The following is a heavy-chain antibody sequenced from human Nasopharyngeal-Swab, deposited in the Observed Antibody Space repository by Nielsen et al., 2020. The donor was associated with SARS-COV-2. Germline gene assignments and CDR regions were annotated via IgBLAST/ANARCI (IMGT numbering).Heavy chain of an antibody. CDR3: ARVRARDGYIFDY. V-gene: IGHV3-9*01. D-gene: IGHD5-24*01. J-gene: IGHJ4*02. CDR2: ITWTSRIL. Sequence: SLKISCAASGFTFDDYGMHWVRQYPGQGLEWVSGITWTSRILGYADSVKGRFTISRDNAKNSLYLQMNSLRAEDTAVYYCARVRARDGYIFDYWGQGTLVTVSS. CDR1: GFTFDDYG.